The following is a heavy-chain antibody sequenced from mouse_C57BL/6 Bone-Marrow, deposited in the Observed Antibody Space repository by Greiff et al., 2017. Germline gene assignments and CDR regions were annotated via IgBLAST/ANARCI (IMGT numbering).Heavy chain of an antibody. CDR1: GYTFTNYW. CDR2: IYPGGGYT. D-gene: IGHD1-1*01. V-gene: IGHV1-63*01. J-gene: IGHJ1*03. CDR3: ARAPPYDYGSSYGWYFDV. Sequence: QVQLQQSGAELVRPGPSVKMSCKASGYTFTNYWIGWAKQRPGHGLEWIGDIYPGGGYTNYNEKFKGKATLTADKSSSTAYMQFSSLTSEDSAIYYCARAPPYDYGSSYGWYFDVWGTGTTVTVSS.